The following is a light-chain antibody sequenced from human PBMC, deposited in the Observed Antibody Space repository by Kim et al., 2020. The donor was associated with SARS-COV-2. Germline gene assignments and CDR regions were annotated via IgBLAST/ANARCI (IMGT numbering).Light chain of an antibody. CDR3: QQHGNWLT. CDR2: DAS. Sequence: SASPGERATLSCRARQSVSSYLAWYQQRPGQAPRLLIYDASKRATGIPARFSGTRSGTDFTLTISSLEPEDFAVYYCQQHGNWLTFGGGTKVDIK. J-gene: IGKJ4*01. CDR1: QSVSSY. V-gene: IGKV3-11*01.